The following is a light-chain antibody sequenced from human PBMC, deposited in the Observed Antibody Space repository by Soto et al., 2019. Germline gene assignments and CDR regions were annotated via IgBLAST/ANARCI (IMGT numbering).Light chain of an antibody. CDR1: QYVGSR. CDR2: DAS. J-gene: IGKJ1*01. Sequence: IVLTHSPATLTLSPGATASLSCRASQYVGSRLAWYQHKPGQAPRLLIYDASNRATGIPDRFSGSGSGTEFILTISGLEPEDSGIYHCHQHGGSPETFGQGTKVDIK. CDR3: HQHGGSPET. V-gene: IGKV3-20*01.